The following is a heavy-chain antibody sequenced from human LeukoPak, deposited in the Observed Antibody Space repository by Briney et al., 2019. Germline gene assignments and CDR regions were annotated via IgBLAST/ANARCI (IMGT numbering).Heavy chain of an antibody. V-gene: IGHV3-23*01. CDR1: GFTFSSYA. CDR3: AKDLGGEGGSGFPGY. CDR2: ISGSSSDT. D-gene: IGHD3-10*01. Sequence: PGGSLRLSCAASGFTFSSYAMSWVRQVPGKGLEWVLAISGSSSDTYYADSVKGRFTISRDNSKSTLYLQMNSLRAEDTAVYNCAKDLGGEGGSGFPGYWGQGTLVTVSS. J-gene: IGHJ4*02.